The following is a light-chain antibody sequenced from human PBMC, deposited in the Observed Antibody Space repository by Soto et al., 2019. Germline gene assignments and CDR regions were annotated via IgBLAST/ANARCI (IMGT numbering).Light chain of an antibody. Sequence: QSVLTQPPSASGTPGQRVTMSCSGGNSNIGSHTVNWYQHLPGTAPTLLIFSNNQRPSGVPARFSGSKSGTSASLAISGLQSGDEGDYYCAAWDGSHWVFGGGTKLTVL. CDR1: NSNIGSHT. CDR3: AAWDGSHWV. J-gene: IGLJ3*02. CDR2: SNN. V-gene: IGLV1-44*01.